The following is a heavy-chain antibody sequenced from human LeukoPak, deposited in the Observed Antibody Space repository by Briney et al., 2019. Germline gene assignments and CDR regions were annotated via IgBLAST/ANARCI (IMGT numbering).Heavy chain of an antibody. Sequence: GGSLRLSCAASGFTFSSYALSWVRQAPGKGLEWVSTISGSGENTYYADSVKGRFTISRDNSKNTLYLQMYSLRVEDTAVYYCAKWGSGSYYKGSFDYWGQGTLVTVSS. CDR3: AKWGSGSYYKGSFDY. J-gene: IGHJ4*02. CDR2: ISGSGENT. D-gene: IGHD3-10*01. CDR1: GFTFSSYA. V-gene: IGHV3-23*01.